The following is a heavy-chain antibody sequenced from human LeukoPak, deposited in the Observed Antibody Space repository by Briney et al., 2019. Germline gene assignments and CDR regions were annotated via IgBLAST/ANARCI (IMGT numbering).Heavy chain of an antibody. Sequence: GESLKISCKGSGYSFTSYWIGWVRQMPGKGLEWMGIIYPGDSDTRYSPSFQGQVTISADKSISTAYLQWNSLKASDTAMYYCARGARGLWFGELLGTYYFDYWGQGTLVTVSS. D-gene: IGHD3-10*01. CDR1: GYSFTSYW. V-gene: IGHV5-51*01. CDR3: ARGARGLWFGELLGTYYFDY. J-gene: IGHJ4*02. CDR2: IYPGDSDT.